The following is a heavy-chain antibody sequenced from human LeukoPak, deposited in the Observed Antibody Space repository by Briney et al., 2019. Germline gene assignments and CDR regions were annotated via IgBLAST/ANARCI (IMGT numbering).Heavy chain of an antibody. CDR3: ARYSSWTYYYYYMDV. D-gene: IGHD6-13*01. CDR1: GGSISSHY. V-gene: IGHV4-59*11. Sequence: SETLSLTCTASGGSISSHYWSWIRQPPGKGLEWIGYIYYSGSTNYNPSLKSRVTISVDTSKNQFSLKLSSVTAADTAVYYCARYSSWTYYYYYMDVWGKGTTVTVSS. CDR2: IYYSGST. J-gene: IGHJ6*03.